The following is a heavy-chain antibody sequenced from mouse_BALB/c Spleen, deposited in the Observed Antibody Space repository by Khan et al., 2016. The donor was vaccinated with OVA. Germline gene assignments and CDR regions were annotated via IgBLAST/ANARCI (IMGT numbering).Heavy chain of an antibody. Sequence: VQLQESGPGLVKPSQSLSLTCTVTGYSITSDYAWNWIRQFPRNKLEWMGYISYSGSTIYNPPLKSRIPITLDTPKNQFLLQLNSVATEDTDTYCGARAWYEAWFDYWGQGTLVTVSA. CDR3: ARAWYEAWFDY. CDR2: ISYSGST. CDR1: GYSITSDYA. V-gene: IGHV3-2*02. J-gene: IGHJ3*01. D-gene: IGHD2-14*01.